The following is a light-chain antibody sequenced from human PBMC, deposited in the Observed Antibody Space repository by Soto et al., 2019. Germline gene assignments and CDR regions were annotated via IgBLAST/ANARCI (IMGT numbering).Light chain of an antibody. CDR2: DAS. CDR1: QTISIW. V-gene: IGKV1-5*01. Sequence: DIQLTQSPPTLSASLGDRVTITCRASQTISIWMACYQHKPGQAPKPLVYDASTLQSGVASRVSGSGCGTEFTLIISGLQPDDSATYYCQQYTNTNNPWMFGQGTKVDI. J-gene: IGKJ1*01. CDR3: QQYTNTNNPWM.